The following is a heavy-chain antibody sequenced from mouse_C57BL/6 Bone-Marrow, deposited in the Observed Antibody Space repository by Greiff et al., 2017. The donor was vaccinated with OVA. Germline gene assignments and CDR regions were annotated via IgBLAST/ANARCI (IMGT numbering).Heavy chain of an antibody. V-gene: IGHV1-76*01. Sequence: QVQLQQSGAELVRPGASVKLSCKASGYTFTDYYINWVKQRPGQGLEWIARIYPGSGNTYYNEKFKGKATLTAEKSSSTAYMQLSSLTSEDSAVYFCARSYSNYPLAYWYFDVWGTGTTVTVSS. CDR1: GYTFTDYY. CDR3: ARSYSNYPLAYWYFDV. D-gene: IGHD2-5*01. J-gene: IGHJ1*03. CDR2: IYPGSGNT.